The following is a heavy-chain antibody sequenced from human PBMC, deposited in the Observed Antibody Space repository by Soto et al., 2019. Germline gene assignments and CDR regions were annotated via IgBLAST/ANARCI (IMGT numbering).Heavy chain of an antibody. CDR2: IYYSGST. CDR1: GGSISSGGYY. CDR3: AREVSYGSGSLDY. V-gene: IGHV4-31*03. Sequence: QVQLQESGPGLVKPSQTLSLTCTVSGGSISSGGYYWSWIRQHPGKGLEWIGYIYYSGSTYYNPSLESRVTISVDTSKNQFTLKLSSVTAADTAVYYCAREVSYGSGSLDYWGQGTLVTVSS. J-gene: IGHJ4*02. D-gene: IGHD3-10*01.